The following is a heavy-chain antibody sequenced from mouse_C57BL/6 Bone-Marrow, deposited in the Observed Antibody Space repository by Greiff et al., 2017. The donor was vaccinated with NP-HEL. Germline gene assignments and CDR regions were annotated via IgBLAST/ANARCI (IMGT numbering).Heavy chain of an antibody. CDR3: ARRGYFDY. Sequence: QLQQSGPELVKPGASVKISCKASGYAFSSSWMNWVMQSHGKSLEWIGRINPYNGDTFYNQKFKGKATLTVDKSSSTAHMELRSLTSEDSAVYYCARRGYFDYWGQGTTLTVSS. CDR1: GYAFSSSW. V-gene: IGHV1-20*01. J-gene: IGHJ2*01. CDR2: INPYNGDT.